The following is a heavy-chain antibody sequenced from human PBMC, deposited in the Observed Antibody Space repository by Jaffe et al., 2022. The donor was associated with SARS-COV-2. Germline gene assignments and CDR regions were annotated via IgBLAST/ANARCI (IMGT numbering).Heavy chain of an antibody. J-gene: IGHJ6*02. Sequence: QVQLVESGGGVVQPGRSLRLSCAASGFTFSSYAMHWVRQAPGKGLEWVAVISYDGSNKYYADSVKGRFTISRDNSKNTLYLQMNSLRAEDTAVYYCARDTPFNHSYYGMDVWGQGTTVTVSS. D-gene: IGHD4-4*01. CDR3: ARDTPFNHSYYGMDV. CDR1: GFTFSSYA. CDR2: ISYDGSNK. V-gene: IGHV3-30-3*01.